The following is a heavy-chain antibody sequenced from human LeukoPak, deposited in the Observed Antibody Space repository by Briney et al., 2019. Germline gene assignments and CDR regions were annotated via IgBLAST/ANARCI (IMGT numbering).Heavy chain of an antibody. Sequence: PGGSLRLSCAASGFTFHDYAIHWVRQAPGKGLEWVSLISGDGNTSYFVDSVKGRFTISRDKSKSSLSLQVNSLRTEDTALYYCTRDHVYGGADYWGRGTLVTVSS. CDR3: TRDHVYGGADY. D-gene: IGHD5/OR15-5a*01. J-gene: IGHJ4*02. CDR2: ISGDGNTS. CDR1: GFTFHDYA. V-gene: IGHV3-43*02.